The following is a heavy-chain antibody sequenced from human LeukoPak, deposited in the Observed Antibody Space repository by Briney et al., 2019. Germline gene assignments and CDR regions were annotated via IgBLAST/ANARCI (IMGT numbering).Heavy chain of an antibody. Sequence: SETLSLTCAVYGGSFSGYYWSWIRQPPGKGLEWIGEINHSGSTKYNPSLKSRVTISVDTSKNQFSLKLSSVTAADTAVYYCARGLRVRGWFQHWGQGTLVTVSS. CDR2: INHSGST. V-gene: IGHV4-34*01. CDR1: GGSFSGYY. CDR3: ARGLRVRGWFQH. D-gene: IGHD3-10*01. J-gene: IGHJ1*01.